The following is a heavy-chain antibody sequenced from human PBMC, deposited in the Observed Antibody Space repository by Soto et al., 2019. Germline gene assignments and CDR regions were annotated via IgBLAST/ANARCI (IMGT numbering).Heavy chain of an antibody. Sequence: GGSLRLSCAASGFTFSNYAVHWVRQAPGKGLEWVAVISYDGTYKFYADSVRGRFTISRDNSQNTLYLQIKTLRTEDTAVYYCARVAIFGVVATYGMDVWGPGTTVTVSS. D-gene: IGHD3-3*01. CDR1: GFTFSNYA. V-gene: IGHV3-30-3*01. CDR2: ISYDGTYK. CDR3: ARVAIFGVVATYGMDV. J-gene: IGHJ6*02.